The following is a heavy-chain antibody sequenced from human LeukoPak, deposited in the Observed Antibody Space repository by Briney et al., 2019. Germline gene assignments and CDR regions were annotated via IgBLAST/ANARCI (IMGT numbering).Heavy chain of an antibody. Sequence: GGSLRLSCAASGFPFSIYGMHWVRQAPGKGLEWVALFSADGINIYYADSVKGRFTISRDNSKNMLYLQMNSLRAEVTAVYYCAKAAVYSVNWTPFDDWGLGTFVTVSS. CDR3: AKAAVYSVNWTPFDD. D-gene: IGHD1-1*01. J-gene: IGHJ4*02. CDR2: FSADGINI. V-gene: IGHV3-30*18. CDR1: GFPFSIYG.